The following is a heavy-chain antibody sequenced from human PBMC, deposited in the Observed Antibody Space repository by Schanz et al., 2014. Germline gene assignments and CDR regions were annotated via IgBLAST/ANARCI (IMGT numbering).Heavy chain of an antibody. V-gene: IGHV4-4*02. CDR3: ARARFTGYYMDV. J-gene: IGHJ6*02. CDR2: IHYSGST. CDR1: GGSISSSNW. Sequence: QVQLQESGPGLVKPSGTLSLTCAVSGGSISSSNWWSWVRQPPGKGLEWIGHIHYSGSTYYNPSLKSRVTISMDTSKNQFSLRLTSVTAADTAVYHCARARFTGYYMDVWGQGTAVTVSS. D-gene: IGHD3-9*01.